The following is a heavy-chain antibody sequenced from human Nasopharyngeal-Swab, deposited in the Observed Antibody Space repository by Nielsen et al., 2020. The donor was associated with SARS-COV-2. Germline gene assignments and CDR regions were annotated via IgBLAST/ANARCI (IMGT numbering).Heavy chain of an antibody. CDR3: ARGLSGIVPAPILGLGPYYSYYYMDV. D-gene: IGHD2-2*01. Sequence: SETLSLTCAVYGASFTAYYWGWIRQPPGKGLEWIAEINHSAITTYNPSFESRVTISVDTSKNQFSLKLSSVTAADTAVYYCARGLSGIVPAPILGLGPYYSYYYMDVWGKGTTVTVSS. J-gene: IGHJ6*03. CDR1: GASFTAYY. V-gene: IGHV4-34*01. CDR2: INHSAIT.